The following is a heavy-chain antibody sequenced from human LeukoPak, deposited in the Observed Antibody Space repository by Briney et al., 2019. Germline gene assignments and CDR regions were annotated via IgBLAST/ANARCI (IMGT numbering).Heavy chain of an antibody. CDR2: IKNDGSEK. Sequence: PGGSLRLSCAGSGFTFSNYWMSWVRQAPGKGLEWVANIKNDGSEKYYVDSVKGRFTISRDNAKNSLYLQMNSLRAEDTAVYYCARVVTTMIVVVIRVDAFDIWGQGTMVTVSS. J-gene: IGHJ3*02. D-gene: IGHD3-22*01. V-gene: IGHV3-7*01. CDR3: ARVVTTMIVVVIRVDAFDI. CDR1: GFTFSNYW.